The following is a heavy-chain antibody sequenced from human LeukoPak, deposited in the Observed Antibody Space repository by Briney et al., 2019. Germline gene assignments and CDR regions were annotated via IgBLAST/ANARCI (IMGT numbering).Heavy chain of an antibody. CDR3: AKKGQLWLDLAIDAFDI. Sequence: PGGSLRLSCAASGFTFSSYSMNWVRQAPGKGLEWVSSISSSSSYIYYADSVKGRFTISRDNAKNSLYLQMNSLRAEDTAVYYCAKKGQLWLDLAIDAFDIWGQGTMVTVSS. J-gene: IGHJ3*02. CDR2: ISSSSSYI. V-gene: IGHV3-21*04. D-gene: IGHD5-18*01. CDR1: GFTFSSYS.